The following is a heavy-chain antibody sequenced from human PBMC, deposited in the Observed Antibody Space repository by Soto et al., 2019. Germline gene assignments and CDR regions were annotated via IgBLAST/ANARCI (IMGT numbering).Heavy chain of an antibody. CDR1: GGSISSYY. CDR2: IYYSGST. CDR3: AVGYGGIAAAGTLGYYMDV. Sequence: SETLSLTCTVSGGSISSYYWSWIRQPPGKGLEWIGYIYYSGSTNYNPSLKSRVTISVDTSKNQFSLKLSSVTAADTAVYYCAVGYGGIAAAGTLGYYMDVWGKGTTVTAP. D-gene: IGHD6-13*01. V-gene: IGHV4-59*01. J-gene: IGHJ6*03.